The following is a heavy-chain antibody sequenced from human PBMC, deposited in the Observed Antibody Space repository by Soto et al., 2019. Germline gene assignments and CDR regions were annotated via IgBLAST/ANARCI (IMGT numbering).Heavy chain of an antibody. CDR1: GYTFTSYY. J-gene: IGHJ5*02. CDR2: INPSGGST. D-gene: IGHD6-6*01. V-gene: IGHV1-46*01. CDR3: ARERGSSSSLSYNWFDP. Sequence: RASVKVSCKASGYTFTSYYMHWVRQAPGQGLEWMGIINPSGGSTSYAQKFQGRVTMTRDTSTSTVYMELSSLRSEDTAVYYCARERGSSSSLSYNWFDPWGQGALVTVSS.